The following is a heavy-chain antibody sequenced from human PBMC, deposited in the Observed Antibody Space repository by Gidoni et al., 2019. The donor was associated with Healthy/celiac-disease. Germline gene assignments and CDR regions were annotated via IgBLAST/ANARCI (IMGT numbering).Heavy chain of an antibody. CDR2: ISYDGSNK. J-gene: IGHJ4*02. Sequence: QVQLVESGGGVVQPGRSLRLSCAASGFTFSSYGMHWVSQAPGKGLEWVAVISYDGSNKYYADSVKGRFTISRDNYKNTLYLQMNSLRAEDTAVYYWAKGYGSGIHWGQGTLVTVSS. CDR1: GFTFSSYG. CDR3: AKGYGSGIH. V-gene: IGHV3-30*18. D-gene: IGHD3-10*01.